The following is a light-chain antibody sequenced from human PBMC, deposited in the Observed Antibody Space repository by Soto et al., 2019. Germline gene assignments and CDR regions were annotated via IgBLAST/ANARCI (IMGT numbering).Light chain of an antibody. J-gene: IGKJ5*01. V-gene: IGKV1-39*01. CDR3: QQSYSTPIT. CDR2: AAS. CDR1: QDISNC. Sequence: DIQMTQSPSSLSTSVGDRVTITCQASQDISNCLYCCQQKPGKAPKLLIYAASSLQSGVPARFSGSGSGTDFTLTISSLQPEDFVTYYCQQSYSTPITFGQGTRLEIK.